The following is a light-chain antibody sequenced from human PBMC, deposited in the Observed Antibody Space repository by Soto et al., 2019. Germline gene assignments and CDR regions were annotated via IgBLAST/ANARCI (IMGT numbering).Light chain of an antibody. CDR1: YNIRNS. V-gene: IGKV1-5*01. CDR2: ASS. CDR3: QHYNSYSEA. Sequence: IQMTQSPSSLSASVGDRATITCRANYNIRNSLNWYQQKPREAPKLLIYASSSLESGVPSRFSGSGSGTEFTLTISSLQPDDFATYYCQHYNSYSEAFGQGTKVDIK. J-gene: IGKJ1*01.